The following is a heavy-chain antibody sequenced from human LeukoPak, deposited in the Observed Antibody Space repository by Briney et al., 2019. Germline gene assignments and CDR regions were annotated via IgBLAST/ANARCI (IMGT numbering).Heavy chain of an antibody. D-gene: IGHD3-22*01. V-gene: IGHV4-39*01. Sequence: SETLSPTCTVSGASINSRSGYRGWIRQPPGKGLELIGNIYYTGNTNYNPSLKSRVTISVDTSKNQFSLKLFSVTAADTALYYCARREGDYHDSRGADYWGQGTLVTVSS. CDR3: ARREGDYHDSRGADY. J-gene: IGHJ4*02. CDR1: GASINSRSGY. CDR2: IYYTGNT.